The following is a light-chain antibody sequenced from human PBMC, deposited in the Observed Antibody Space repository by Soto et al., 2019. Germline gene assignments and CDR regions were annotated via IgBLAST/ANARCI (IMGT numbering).Light chain of an antibody. CDR3: HQYSNLPVT. V-gene: IGKV3-20*01. CDR1: QSVSSSY. Sequence: EGVLSQSPGTLSLSPGERATLSCRASQSVSSSYLAWYQQKPGQAPRLLIYGASNRATGIPDRFSGGGSGTDFTLTISRLEPEDFAVYYCHQYSNLPVTFGGGTKVDIK. J-gene: IGKJ4*01. CDR2: GAS.